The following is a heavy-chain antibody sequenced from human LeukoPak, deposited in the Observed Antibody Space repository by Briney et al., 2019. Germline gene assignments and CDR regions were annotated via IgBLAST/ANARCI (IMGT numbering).Heavy chain of an antibody. V-gene: IGHV4-59*01. D-gene: IGHD4-17*01. Sequence: SETLSLTCTVSGGSISSYYWSWLRQPPGKGLEWIGYIYCSGSTNYNPSLKSRVTISVDTSKNQFSLKLSSVTAADTAVYYCARGSDYGDHYWGQGTLVTVSS. CDR2: IYCSGST. J-gene: IGHJ4*02. CDR3: ARGSDYGDHY. CDR1: GGSISSYY.